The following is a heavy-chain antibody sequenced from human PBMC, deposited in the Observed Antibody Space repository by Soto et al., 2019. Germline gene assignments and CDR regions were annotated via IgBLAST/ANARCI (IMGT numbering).Heavy chain of an antibody. J-gene: IGHJ4*02. CDR1: GLTFAHAW. CDR2: IKSDGETT. V-gene: IGHV3-15*01. Sequence: EVQLVESGGGLVQPGGSLRLSCAASGLTFAHAWMNWFRQAPGKGLEWVGRIKSDGETTDYVEPVKGRFTFSREDSKNTVYLQMNSLRTDDTGVYFGTTGAIGRDFWGQGTLVSVSS. CDR3: TTGAIGRDF. D-gene: IGHD1-26*01.